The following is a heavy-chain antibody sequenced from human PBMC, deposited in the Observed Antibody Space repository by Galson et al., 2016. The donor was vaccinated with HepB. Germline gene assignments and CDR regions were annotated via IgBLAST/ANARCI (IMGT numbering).Heavy chain of an antibody. D-gene: IGHD3-3*01. CDR1: GFTFSMFW. V-gene: IGHV3-7*01. J-gene: IGHJ6*02. CDR2: IRQDGFEK. Sequence: SLRLSCAASGFTFSMFWVSWVRRAPGKGLEWVANIRQDGFEKDNVDSVKGRFTISRGNAKNSVYLQMNSLRAEDTAVYYCAKVNLNYDFWSGYFLVGMDVWGQGTTVTVS. CDR3: AKVNLNYDFWSGYFLVGMDV.